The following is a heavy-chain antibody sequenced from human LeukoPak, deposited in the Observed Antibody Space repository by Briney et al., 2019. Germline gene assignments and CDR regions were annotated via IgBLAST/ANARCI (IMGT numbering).Heavy chain of an antibody. V-gene: IGHV3-23*01. J-gene: IGHJ4*02. Sequence: GGSLRFSCAASGFTFGSYAMSWVRQAPGKGLEWVTSLSSSDGSTYYADSVKGRLTISRDNSNNTLYLQMNYLRAEDTAAYYCAKGSTECGSLDYFDYWGQGTLVTVSS. CDR2: LSSSDGST. CDR1: GFTFGSYA. CDR3: AKGSTECGSLDYFDY. D-gene: IGHD1-26*01.